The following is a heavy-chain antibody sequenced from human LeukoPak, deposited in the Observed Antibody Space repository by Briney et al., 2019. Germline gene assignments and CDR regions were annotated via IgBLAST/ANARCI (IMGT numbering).Heavy chain of an antibody. CDR2: ISSDASIT. CDR3: AKTMGDYDFWSGPRGAFDI. V-gene: IGHV3-74*01. D-gene: IGHD3-3*01. Sequence: PGGSLRLSCAASGFTFSTYWMHWVRQDPGKGLVWVSRISSDASITSYADPVKGRFTISRDNSKNTLYLQMNSLRAEDTAVYYCAKTMGDYDFWSGPRGAFDIWGQGTMVTVSS. J-gene: IGHJ3*02. CDR1: GFTFSTYW.